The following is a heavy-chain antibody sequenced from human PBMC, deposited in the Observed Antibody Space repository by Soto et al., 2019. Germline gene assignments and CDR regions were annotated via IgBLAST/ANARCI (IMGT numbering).Heavy chain of an antibody. D-gene: IGHD3-9*01. CDR2: IYHSGST. V-gene: IGHV4-38-2*01. Sequence: PSETLSLTCAVSGYSISSGYYWGWIRQPPGKGLEWIGSIYHSGSTYYNPSLKSRVTISVDTSKNQFSLKLSSVTAADTAVYYCARVRGTYYDILTGPNWFDPWGQGTLVTSPQ. CDR1: GYSISSGYY. J-gene: IGHJ5*02. CDR3: ARVRGTYYDILTGPNWFDP.